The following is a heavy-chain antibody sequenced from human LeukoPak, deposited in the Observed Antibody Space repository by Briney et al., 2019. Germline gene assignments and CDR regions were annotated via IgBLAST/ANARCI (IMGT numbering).Heavy chain of an antibody. CDR1: GFTFSSYW. Sequence: GGSLRLSCAASGFTFSSYWMSWVRQAPGKGLEWVSYISSSSSTIYYADSVKGRFTISRDNAKNSLYLQMNSLRDEDTAVYYCARDWELDTAMVDAFDIWGQGTMVTVSS. V-gene: IGHV3-48*02. D-gene: IGHD5-18*01. J-gene: IGHJ3*02. CDR3: ARDWELDTAMVDAFDI. CDR2: ISSSSSTI.